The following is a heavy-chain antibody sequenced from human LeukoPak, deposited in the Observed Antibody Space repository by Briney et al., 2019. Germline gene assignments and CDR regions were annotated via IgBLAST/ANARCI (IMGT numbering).Heavy chain of an antibody. CDR2: ISYDGSNK. CDR1: GFTFSSYG. CDR3: AKVSRGD. Sequence: PGGSLRLSCAASGFTFSSYGMHWVRQAPGKGLEGVAVISYDGSNKYYADSVKGRFTISRDNSKNTLYLKMNSLRAEDTAVYYCAKVSRGDWGQGTLVTVSS. V-gene: IGHV3-30*18. J-gene: IGHJ4*02.